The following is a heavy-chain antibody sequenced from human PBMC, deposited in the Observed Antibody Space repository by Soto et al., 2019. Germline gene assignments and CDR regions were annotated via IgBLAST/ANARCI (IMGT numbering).Heavy chain of an antibody. CDR3: ASAVVVGATGAFDI. J-gene: IGHJ3*02. CDR2: IIPIVGIA. V-gene: IGHV1-69*02. CDR1: GGTLNTYG. D-gene: IGHD2-15*01. Sequence: QVQLVQSGAEVKKPGSSVKVSCQASGGTLNTYGINWVRQAPGQGLEWMGRIIPIVGIAKYAQKFQGRVTINADKSTITAYMMELNSLRPEDTAVYYCASAVVVGATGAFDIWGQGTMVTVSS.